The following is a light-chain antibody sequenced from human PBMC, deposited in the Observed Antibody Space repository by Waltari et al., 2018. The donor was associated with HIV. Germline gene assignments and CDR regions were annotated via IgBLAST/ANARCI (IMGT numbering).Light chain of an antibody. CDR3: QQFYTNPLT. CDR1: QSVLYTSNKQTY. J-gene: IGKJ4*01. CDR2: WAS. V-gene: IGKV4-1*01. Sequence: DIVMTQSPDSLAVSLGERATINCKASQSVLYTSNKQTYIAWYQQKGGQPPKLLISWASKRAYGVPERFSGSGSGTNFTLTISSLQADDVAVYFCQQFYTNPLTFGGGTKVEIK.